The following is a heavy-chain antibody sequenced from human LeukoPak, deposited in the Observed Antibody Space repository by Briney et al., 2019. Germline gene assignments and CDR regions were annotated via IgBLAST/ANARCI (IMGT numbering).Heavy chain of an antibody. CDR1: GGSISSYY. J-gene: IGHJ4*02. D-gene: IGHD6-6*01. V-gene: IGHV4-59*12. CDR2: IYYSGST. CDR3: ARSIAARPPLDY. Sequence: KPSETLSLTCTVSGGSISSYYWSWIRQPPGKGLEWIGYIYYSGSTNYNPSLKSRVTISVDTSKNQFSLKLSSVTAADTAVYYCARSIAARPPLDYWGQGTLVTVSS.